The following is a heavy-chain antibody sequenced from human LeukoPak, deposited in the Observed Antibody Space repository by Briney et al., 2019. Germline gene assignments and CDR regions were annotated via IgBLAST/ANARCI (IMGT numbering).Heavy chain of an antibody. CDR3: ARDFGNIDYYDSSGYYGY. Sequence: PGRSLRLSCAASGFTFSSYGMHWVRQAPGKGLEWVAVIWYGGSNKYYADSVKGRFTISRDNSKNTLYLQMNSLRAEGTAVYYCARDFGNIDYYDSSGYYGYWGQGTLVTVSS. CDR2: IWYGGSNK. J-gene: IGHJ4*02. V-gene: IGHV3-33*01. D-gene: IGHD3-22*01. CDR1: GFTFSSYG.